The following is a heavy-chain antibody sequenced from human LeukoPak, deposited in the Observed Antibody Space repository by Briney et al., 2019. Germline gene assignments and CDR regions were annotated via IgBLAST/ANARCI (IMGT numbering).Heavy chain of an antibody. V-gene: IGHV4-38-2*02. D-gene: IGHD6-13*01. CDR2: IYHDGRT. CDR1: GYSISSGYY. Sequence: SETLSLTCTVSGYSISSGYYWGWIRQTPGKGLEWIGNIYHDGRTYYNPSLMSRVTISVDTSKNQFSLNLNSVTAADTAVYYCAARRSGSSWSDYWGQGTLVTVSS. J-gene: IGHJ4*02. CDR3: AARRSGSSWSDY.